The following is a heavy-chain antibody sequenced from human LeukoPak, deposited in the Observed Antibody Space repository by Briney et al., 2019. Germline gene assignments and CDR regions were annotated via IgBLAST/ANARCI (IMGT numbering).Heavy chain of an antibody. CDR1: GGSISSYY. J-gene: IGHJ4*02. CDR2: IYYSGNT. D-gene: IGHD1-26*01. V-gene: IGHV4-59*08. Sequence: SETLSLTCTVSGGSISSYYWSWIRQPPGKGLEWIGYIYYSGNTYYNPSLKSRVTISVDTSKNQFSLKLSSVTAADTAVYYCVRRRWELPNGTFDYWGQGTLVTVSS. CDR3: VRRRWELPNGTFDY.